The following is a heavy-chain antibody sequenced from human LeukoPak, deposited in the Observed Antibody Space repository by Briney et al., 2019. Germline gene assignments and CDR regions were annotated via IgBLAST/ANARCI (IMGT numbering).Heavy chain of an antibody. CDR2: IYYSGST. J-gene: IGHJ4*02. CDR3: AKVSDRDSSGYYWGFEY. CDR1: GGSISGYY. V-gene: IGHV4-59*08. D-gene: IGHD3-22*01. Sequence: SETLSLTCTVAGGSISGYYWSWIRQPPGKGLECIGYIYYSGSTNYNPSLKSRVTISVDTSRNQFSLKLTSVTAADTAVYYCAKVSDRDSSGYYWGFEYGGQGTLVTVSS.